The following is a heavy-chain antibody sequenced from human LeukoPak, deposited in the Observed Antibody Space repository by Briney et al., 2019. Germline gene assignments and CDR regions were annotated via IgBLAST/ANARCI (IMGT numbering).Heavy chain of an antibody. V-gene: IGHV1-69*04. CDR2: IIPILGIA. CDR3: ARATVGYCDSTSCYSDY. J-gene: IGHJ4*02. CDR1: GGTFSSYA. Sequence: ASVKVSCKASGGTFSSYAISWVRQAPGQGLEWMGRIIPILGIAIYAQKFLGRVTITADKSTSTAYMEICSLTSEDTAVYYCARATVGYCDSTSCYSDYWGQGTLVTVSS. D-gene: IGHD2-2*01.